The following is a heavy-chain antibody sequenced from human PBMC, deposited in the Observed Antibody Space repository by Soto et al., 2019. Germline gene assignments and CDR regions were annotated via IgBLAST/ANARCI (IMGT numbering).Heavy chain of an antibody. V-gene: IGHV3-43*01. D-gene: IGHD2-15*01. CDR2: ISWDGGST. J-gene: IGHJ6*02. CDR1: GFTFDDYT. CDR3: AKDSRGCSGGSCYYYYYYGMDV. Sequence: GGSLRLSCAASGFTFDDYTMHWVRQAPGKGLEWVSLISWDGGSTYYADSVKGRFTISRDNSKNSLYLQMNSLRTEDTALYYCAKDSRGCSGGSCYYYYYYGMDVWGQGTTVTVSS.